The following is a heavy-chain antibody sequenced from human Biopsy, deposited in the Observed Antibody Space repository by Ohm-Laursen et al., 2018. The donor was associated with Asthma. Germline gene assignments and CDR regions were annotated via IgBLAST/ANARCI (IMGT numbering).Heavy chain of an antibody. CDR1: GGSISSNFYY. J-gene: IGHJ3*02. CDR3: ARQKLVAAEGPFEM. Sequence: SETLSLTCTVSGGSISSNFYYRGWIRQPPGKGLEWIGNIYKSGQVYYNLSLKSRVTISVDTSKNQFSLQLRSVTAADTAVYYCARQKLVAAEGPFEMWGQGTMVIVSS. D-gene: IGHD1-26*01. V-gene: IGHV4-39*01. CDR2: IYKSGQV.